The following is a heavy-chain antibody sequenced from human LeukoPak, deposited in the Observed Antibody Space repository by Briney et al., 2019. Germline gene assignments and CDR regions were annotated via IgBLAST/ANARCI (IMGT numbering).Heavy chain of an antibody. V-gene: IGHV1-69*04. CDR1: GGTLSSYA. CDR3: ARVGPLPYYYYYYGMDV. J-gene: IGHJ6*02. Sequence: ASVKVSCKASGGTLSSYAISWVRQAPGQGLEWMGRIIPILGIANYAQKFQGRVTITADKSTSTAYMELSSLRSEDTAVYYCARVGPLPYYYYYYGMDVWGQGTTVTVSS. D-gene: IGHD2-2*01. CDR2: IIPILGIA.